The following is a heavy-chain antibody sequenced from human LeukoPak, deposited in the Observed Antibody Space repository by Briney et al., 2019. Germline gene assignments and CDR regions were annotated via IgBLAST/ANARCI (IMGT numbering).Heavy chain of an antibody. CDR1: GGSISSYY. J-gene: IGHJ5*02. CDR2: IYYSGST. Sequence: SETLSLTCTVSGGSISSYYWSWIRQPPGKGLEWIGYIYYSGSTNYNPSLKSRVTISVDTSKNQFSLKLSSVTAADTAVYYCARPRGSPSQGAWFDPWGQGTLVTVSS. CDR3: ARPRGSPSQGAWFDP. V-gene: IGHV4-59*01. D-gene: IGHD1-26*01.